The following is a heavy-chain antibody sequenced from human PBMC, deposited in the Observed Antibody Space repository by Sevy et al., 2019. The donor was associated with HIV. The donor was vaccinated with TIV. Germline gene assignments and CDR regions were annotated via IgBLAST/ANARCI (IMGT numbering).Heavy chain of an antibody. Sequence: GGSLRLSCAASGFTFSSYAMSWVRQAPGKGLEWVSVISGSGGSTYYADSVKGRFTISRDNSKNTLYLQMNSLRAEDTGVYYCAKVDSSGWYSKGAGDWFDPWGQGALVTVSS. CDR3: AKVDSSGWYSKGAGDWFDP. CDR2: ISGSGGST. D-gene: IGHD6-19*01. V-gene: IGHV3-23*01. J-gene: IGHJ5*02. CDR1: GFTFSSYA.